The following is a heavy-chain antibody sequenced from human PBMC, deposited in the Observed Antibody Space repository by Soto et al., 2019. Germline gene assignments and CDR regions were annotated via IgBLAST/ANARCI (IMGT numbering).Heavy chain of an antibody. D-gene: IGHD6-19*01. CDR3: ASSILLWETYSSGWTPYYYGMDV. J-gene: IGHJ6*02. Sequence: GGSLRLSCAASGFTFSSYAMHWVRQAPGKGLEWVAVISYDGSNKYYADSVKGRFTISRDNSKNTLYLQMNSLRAEDTAVYYCASSILLWETYSSGWTPYYYGMDVWGQGTTVTVSS. CDR1: GFTFSSYA. CDR2: ISYDGSNK. V-gene: IGHV3-30-3*01.